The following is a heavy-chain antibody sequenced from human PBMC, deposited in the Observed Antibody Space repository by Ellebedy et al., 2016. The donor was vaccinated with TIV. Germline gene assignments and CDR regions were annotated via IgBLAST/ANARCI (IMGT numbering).Heavy chain of an antibody. CDR2: IYYSGST. Sequence: SETLSLXXTVSGGSISSSSYYWGWIRQPPGKGLEWIGSIYYSGSTYYNPSLKSRVTISVDTSKNQFSLKLSSVTAADTAVYYCARASSVVWFDPWGQGTLVTVSS. CDR3: ARASSVVWFDP. V-gene: IGHV4-39*01. J-gene: IGHJ5*02. CDR1: GGSISSSSYY. D-gene: IGHD6-19*01.